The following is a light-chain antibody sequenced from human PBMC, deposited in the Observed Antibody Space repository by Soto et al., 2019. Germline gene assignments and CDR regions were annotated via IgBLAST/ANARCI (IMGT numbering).Light chain of an antibody. V-gene: IGKV3-20*01. J-gene: IGKJ5*01. CDR3: QQYGSSPPIT. CDR2: GAS. Sequence: EIVLTQSPGTLSLSPGERATLSCRASQSVSSSYLAWYQQKPGQAPRLLIYGASSRATGIPDRFSGSGSGTDFPLTISRLEPEVFAVYYCQQYGSSPPITFGQGTRREIK. CDR1: QSVSSSY.